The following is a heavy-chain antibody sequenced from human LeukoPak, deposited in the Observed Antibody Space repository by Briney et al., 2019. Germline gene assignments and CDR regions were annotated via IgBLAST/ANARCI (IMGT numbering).Heavy chain of an antibody. J-gene: IGHJ6*02. CDR1: GYSFTSYW. CDR3: ARLWFGELYYYYGMDV. CDR2: IYPGDSDT. Sequence: GESLKISSKGSGYSFTSYWIGWVRQMPGKGLEWMGIIYPGDSDTRYSPSFQGQVTISADKSISTAYLQWSSLKASDTAMYYCARLWFGELYYYYGMDVWGQGTTVTVSS. V-gene: IGHV5-51*01. D-gene: IGHD3-10*01.